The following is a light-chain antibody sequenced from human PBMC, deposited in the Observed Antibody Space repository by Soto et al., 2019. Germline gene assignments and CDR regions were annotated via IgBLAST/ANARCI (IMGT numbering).Light chain of an antibody. V-gene: IGKV1-5*03. Sequence: DIQMTQSPSTLSASVGDRVTITCPASQSITTWLAWYQQKPGKAPKLLIYKATNLQSGVPSRFSGSGSGTEFSLTISSLQPDDFATYYCQRYSDYQYIFGQGTKLEIK. CDR1: QSITTW. J-gene: IGKJ2*01. CDR2: KAT. CDR3: QRYSDYQYI.